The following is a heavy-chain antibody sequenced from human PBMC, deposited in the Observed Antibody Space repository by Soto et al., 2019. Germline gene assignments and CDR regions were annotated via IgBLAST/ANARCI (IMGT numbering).Heavy chain of an antibody. CDR2: IWYDGSNK. V-gene: IGHV3-33*01. Sequence: GGSLRLSCAASGFTFSSYGMHWVRQAPGKGLEWVAVIWYDGSNKYYADSVKGRFTISRDNSKNTLYLQMNSLRAEDTAVYYCARDAVFRVITAYYFDYWGQGTLVTVSS. D-gene: IGHD3-22*01. CDR3: ARDAVFRVITAYYFDY. CDR1: GFTFSSYG. J-gene: IGHJ4*02.